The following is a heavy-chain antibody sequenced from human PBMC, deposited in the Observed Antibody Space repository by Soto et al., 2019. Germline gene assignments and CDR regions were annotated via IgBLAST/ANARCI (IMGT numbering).Heavy chain of an antibody. D-gene: IGHD3-22*01. J-gene: IGHJ3*02. V-gene: IGHV4-30-4*01. CDR1: GGSISSGDYY. CDR2: IYYSGST. CDR3: ARDEVRYDSSGYYPSAAFDI. Sequence: TLSLTCPVSGGSISSGDYYWSWIRQPPGKGLEWIGYIYYSGSTYYNPSLKSRVTISVDTSKNQFSLKLSSVTAADTAVYYCARDEVRYDSSGYYPSAAFDIWGQGTMVTV.